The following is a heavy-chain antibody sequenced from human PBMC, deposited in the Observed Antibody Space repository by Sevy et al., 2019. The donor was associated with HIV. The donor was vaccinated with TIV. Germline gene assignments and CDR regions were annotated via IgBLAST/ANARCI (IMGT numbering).Heavy chain of an antibody. CDR1: GFTFSDYY. D-gene: IGHD3-22*01. CDR2: ISSSGSTI. V-gene: IGHV3-11*01. J-gene: IGHJ3*02. CDR3: AKEYTYYYDTLDAFDI. Sequence: GGSLRLSCAASGFTFSDYYMSWIRQAPGKGLEWVSYISSSGSTIFYADSVKGRFTISRDNAKDSLYLQMNSLRAEDTAVYYCAKEYTYYYDTLDAFDIWGQGTMVTVSS.